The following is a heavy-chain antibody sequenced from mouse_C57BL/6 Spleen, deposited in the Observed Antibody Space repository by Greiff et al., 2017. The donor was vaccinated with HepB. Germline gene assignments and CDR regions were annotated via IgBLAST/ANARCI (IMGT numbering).Heavy chain of an antibody. CDR2: ISSGGSYT. D-gene: IGHD2-4*01. CDR3: ARPIYYDYDFDY. J-gene: IGHJ2*01. Sequence: EVNVVESGGDLVKPGGSLKLSCAASGFTFSSYGMSWVRQTPDKRLEWVATISSGGSYTYYPDSVKGRFTISRDNAKNTLYLQMSSLKSEDTAMYYCARPIYYDYDFDYWGQGTTLTVSS. CDR1: GFTFSSYG. V-gene: IGHV5-6*01.